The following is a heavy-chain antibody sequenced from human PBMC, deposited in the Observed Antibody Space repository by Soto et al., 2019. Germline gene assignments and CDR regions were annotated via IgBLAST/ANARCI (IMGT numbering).Heavy chain of an antibody. Sequence: QVQLVESGGGVVQPGRSLRLSCAASGFTFSSYAMHWVRQAPGKGLEWVAVISYDGSNKYYADSVKGRFTISRDNSKNTLYLQMNSLRAEDTAVYYCARDRGITMVRAQNYGMDVWGQGTTATVSS. CDR2: ISYDGSNK. D-gene: IGHD3-10*01. CDR3: ARDRGITMVRAQNYGMDV. V-gene: IGHV3-30-3*01. CDR1: GFTFSSYA. J-gene: IGHJ6*02.